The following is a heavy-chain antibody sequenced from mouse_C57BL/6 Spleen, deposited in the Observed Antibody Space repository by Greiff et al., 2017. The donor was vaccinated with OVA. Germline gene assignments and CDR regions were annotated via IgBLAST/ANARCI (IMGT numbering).Heavy chain of an antibody. V-gene: IGHV10-1*01. Sequence: GGGLVQPKGSLKLSCAASGFSFNTYAMNWVRQAPGKGLEWVARIRSKSNNYATYYADSVKDRFTISRDDSESMLYLQMNNLKTEDTAMYYCVRHEGSSGPWFAYWGQGTLVTVSA. CDR3: VRHEGSSGPWFAY. D-gene: IGHD3-2*02. J-gene: IGHJ3*01. CDR2: IRSKSNNYAT. CDR1: GFSFNTYA.